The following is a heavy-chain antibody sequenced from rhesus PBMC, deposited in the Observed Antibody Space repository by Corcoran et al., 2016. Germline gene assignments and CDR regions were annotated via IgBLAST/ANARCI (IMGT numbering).Heavy chain of an antibody. D-gene: IGHD1-26*01. CDR1: GGSISSSY. J-gene: IGHJ4*01. Sequence: QLQLQESGPGLVKPSETLSVTCAVSGGSISSSYWSWIRQAPGKGLEWIGYIYGSGSSTNYNPSLKCRVPLYVDPSKTQLSLKLSSVTAADTAVYYCASAGNWNYGGFDYWGQGVLVTVSS. V-gene: IGHV4-169*02. CDR2: IYGSGSST. CDR3: ASAGNWNYGGFDY.